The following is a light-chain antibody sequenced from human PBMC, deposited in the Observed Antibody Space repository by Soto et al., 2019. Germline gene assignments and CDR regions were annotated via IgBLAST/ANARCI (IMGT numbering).Light chain of an antibody. Sequence: SQMTQSASTVSASVGDRVTMTCRGSQSISSWLAWYQQKRGKDPKLLIYKASTLKSGVTSRFSGSGSGTEFTLTISSLQPDDFATYYCQIYTSYSEAFGQGTKVDIK. J-gene: IGKJ1*01. CDR1: QSISSW. CDR3: QIYTSYSEA. V-gene: IGKV1-5*03. CDR2: KAS.